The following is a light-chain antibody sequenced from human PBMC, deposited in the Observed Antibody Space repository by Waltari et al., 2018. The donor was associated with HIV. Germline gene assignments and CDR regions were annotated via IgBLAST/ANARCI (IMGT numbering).Light chain of an antibody. V-gene: IGLV3-1*01. Sequence: SHELTPPPSVSVSPGQTASITCSGDYLGDKYASWSQQKPGQSPVLVIYQDDKRPSGIPERFSGSNSGNTATLTITGTQAMDEADYYCQAWDSSTVLFGGGTKLTVL. CDR2: QDD. J-gene: IGLJ2*01. CDR3: QAWDSSTVL. CDR1: YLGDKY.